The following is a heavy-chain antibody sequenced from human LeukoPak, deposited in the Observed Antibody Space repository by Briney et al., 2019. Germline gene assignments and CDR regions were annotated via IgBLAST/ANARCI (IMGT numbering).Heavy chain of an antibody. CDR2: ISGSGGST. V-gene: IGHV3-23*01. D-gene: IGHD6-13*01. Sequence: PGGSLRLSCAASGFTFSSYAMNWVRQAPGKGLEWVSTISGSGGSTYYADSVKGRFTISRDNSKSTLYLQMNSLRAEDTAVYYCANLAAAGDYFDYWGQGTLVTVSS. J-gene: IGHJ4*02. CDR1: GFTFSSYA. CDR3: ANLAAAGDYFDY.